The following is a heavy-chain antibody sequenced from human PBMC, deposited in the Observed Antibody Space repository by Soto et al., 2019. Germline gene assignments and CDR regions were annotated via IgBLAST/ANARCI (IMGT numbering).Heavy chain of an antibody. CDR1: GFSLSNAIMG. D-gene: IGHD3-10*01. CDR3: ARMWLITIGGMDV. Sequence: GSGPTLVDPTETLTLTCAVSGFSLSNAIMGVSWIRQPPGKALEWLAHIFSNDEKSYSTSLESRLTISNDTSKSQVVLTITNMAPVDAAKCYCARMWLITIGGMDVWGQWNTVTVAS. J-gene: IGHJ6*02. V-gene: IGHV2-26*01. CDR2: IFSNDEK.